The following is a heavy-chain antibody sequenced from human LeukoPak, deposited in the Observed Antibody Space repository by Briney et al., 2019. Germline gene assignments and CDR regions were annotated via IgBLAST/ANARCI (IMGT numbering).Heavy chain of an antibody. CDR3: TREQYGDYFDY. J-gene: IGHJ4*02. D-gene: IGHD4-17*01. Sequence: GGSLRLSCAASGFTFSSYAMSWVRQAPGKGLEWVSAISGSGGSTYYADSVKGRFTISRDNAKNSLYLQMNSLRAEDTAVYYCTREQYGDYFDYWGQGTLVTVSS. CDR2: ISGSGGST. V-gene: IGHV3-23*01. CDR1: GFTFSSYA.